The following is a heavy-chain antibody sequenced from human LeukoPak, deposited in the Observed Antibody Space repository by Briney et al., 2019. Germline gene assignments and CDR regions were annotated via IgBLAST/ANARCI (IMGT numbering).Heavy chain of an antibody. Sequence: GGSLRLSCAASGFTFSSYAMSWVRQAPGKGLEWVSTISGSGGSTYYADSVKGRFTISRDNSKNTLYLQMNSLRAEDTAVYYCAKDANSYSGYDFYFDYWGQGTLVTVSS. CDR1: GFTFSSYA. J-gene: IGHJ4*02. CDR2: ISGSGGST. CDR3: AKDANSYSGYDFYFDY. D-gene: IGHD5-12*01. V-gene: IGHV3-23*01.